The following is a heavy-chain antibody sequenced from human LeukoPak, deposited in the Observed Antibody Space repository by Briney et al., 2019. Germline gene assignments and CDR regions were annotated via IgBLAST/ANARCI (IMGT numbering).Heavy chain of an antibody. CDR2: ISAYNGNT. J-gene: IGHJ4*02. Sequence: ASVKVSCKASGYTFTSYYMHWVRQAPGQGLEWMGWISAYNGNTNYAQKLQGRVTMTGNTSISTAYMELSSLRSEDTAVYYCARGYGGNSMGFDYWGQGTLVTVSS. CDR1: GYTFTSYY. CDR3: ARGYGGNSMGFDY. D-gene: IGHD4-23*01. V-gene: IGHV1-8*02.